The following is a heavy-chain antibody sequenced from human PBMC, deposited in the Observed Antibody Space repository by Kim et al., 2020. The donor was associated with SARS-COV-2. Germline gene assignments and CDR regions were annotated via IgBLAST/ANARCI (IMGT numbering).Heavy chain of an antibody. Sequence: ASVKVSCKASGYTFTSYGISWVRQAPGQGLEWMGWISAYNGNTNYAQKLQGRVTMTTDTSTSTAYMELRSLRSDDTAVYYCARGDYDILTGYYTSVGNYYYGMDVWGQGTTVTVSS. V-gene: IGHV1-18*01. CDR2: ISAYNGNT. J-gene: IGHJ6*02. CDR1: GYTFTSYG. D-gene: IGHD3-9*01. CDR3: ARGDYDILTGYYTSVGNYYYGMDV.